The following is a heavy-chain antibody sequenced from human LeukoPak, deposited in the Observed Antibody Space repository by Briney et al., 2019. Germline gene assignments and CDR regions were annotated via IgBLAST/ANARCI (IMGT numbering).Heavy chain of an antibody. J-gene: IGHJ4*02. CDR2: IYYSGST. CDR1: GGSISSYY. CDR3: ARDEGYSSGWYLGY. V-gene: IGHV4-59*01. Sequence: SETLSLTRTVSGGSISSYYWSWIRQPPGKGLEWIGYIYYSGSTNYNPSLKSRVTISADTSKNQFSLKLSSVTAADTAMYYCARDEGYSSGWYLGYWGQGTLVTVSS. D-gene: IGHD6-19*01.